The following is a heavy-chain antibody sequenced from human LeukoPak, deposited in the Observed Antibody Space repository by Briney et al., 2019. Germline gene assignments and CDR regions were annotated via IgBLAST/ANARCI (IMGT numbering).Heavy chain of an antibody. J-gene: IGHJ5*02. V-gene: IGHV4-4*07. CDR3: ARGLGEFRVTNWFDP. CDR1: DGSVSNYY. D-gene: IGHD3-16*01. CDR2: IHISGNT. Sequence: PSETLSLTCTVSDGSVSNYYCSWVRQAAGKGLEWIGRIHISGNTIYSPSLKSRVTISVDTSKNQFSLKLSSVTAADTAVYYCARGLGEFRVTNWFDPWGQETLVTVSS.